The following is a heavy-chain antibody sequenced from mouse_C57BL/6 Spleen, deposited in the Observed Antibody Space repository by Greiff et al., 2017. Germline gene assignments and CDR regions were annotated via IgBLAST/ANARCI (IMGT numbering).Heavy chain of an antibody. J-gene: IGHJ2*01. CDR3: ARARYSNSYFDC. V-gene: IGHV1-82*01. CDR2: IYPGDGDT. CDR1: GYAFSSSW. Sequence: QVQLQQSGPELVKPGASVKISCKASGYAFSSSWMNWVKQRPGKGLEWIGRIYPGDGDTNYNGKFKGKATLTADKSSSTAYMQLSSLTSEDSAVYFCARARYSNSYFDCWGQGTTLTVSS. D-gene: IGHD2-5*01.